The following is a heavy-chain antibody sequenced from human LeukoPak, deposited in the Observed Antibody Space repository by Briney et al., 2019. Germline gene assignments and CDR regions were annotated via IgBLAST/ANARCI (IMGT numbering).Heavy chain of an antibody. D-gene: IGHD3-10*01. J-gene: IGHJ6*03. CDR3: ARDGTPRVRGPETYCYYYMDV. Sequence: ASVKVSCKASGYTFTGYYMHWVRQAPGKGLEWMGGFDPEDGETIYAQKFQGRVTMTEDTSTDTAYMELSRLRSDDTAVYYCARDGTPRVRGPETYCYYYMDVWGKGTTVTVSS. CDR1: GYTFTGYY. CDR2: FDPEDGET. V-gene: IGHV1-24*01.